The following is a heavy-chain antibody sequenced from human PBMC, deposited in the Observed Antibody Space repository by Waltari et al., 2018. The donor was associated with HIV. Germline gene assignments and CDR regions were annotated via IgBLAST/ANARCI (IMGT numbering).Heavy chain of an antibody. J-gene: IGHJ6*02. CDR1: DFTFRQYT. V-gene: IGHV3-21*02. CDR3: ARASALGFLEWSHYGLDV. CDR2: ISGDGKRI. Sequence: EVQLVQSGGGLVKTGGSHTLSCVGNDFTFRQYTMNWVRQAPGQGLEWVSSISGDGKRIYYTDSVRGRFSVSRDNAQNSVSLQMNHVRDEDTAIYFCARASALGFLEWSHYGLDVWGQGTTVIVSS. D-gene: IGHD3-3*01.